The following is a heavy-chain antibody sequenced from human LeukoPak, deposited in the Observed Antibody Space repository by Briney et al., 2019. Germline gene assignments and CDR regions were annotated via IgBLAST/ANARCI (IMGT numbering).Heavy chain of an antibody. D-gene: IGHD3-9*01. V-gene: IGHV4-39*01. J-gene: IGHJ4*02. CDR2: MHYNERT. CDR3: ASTYYDILTPSYYFDF. Sequence: SETLSLTCTVTGGSISSGSYYWGWIRQPPGKGLEWIGSMHYNERTYSSPSLKSRVTISVDTSKNQFSLNLSSVTAADTAVFYCASTYYDILTPSYYFDFWGRGTLVTVSS. CDR1: GGSISSGSYY.